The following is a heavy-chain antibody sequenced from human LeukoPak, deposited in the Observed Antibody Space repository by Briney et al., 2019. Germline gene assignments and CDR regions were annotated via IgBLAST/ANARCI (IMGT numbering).Heavy chain of an antibody. Sequence: GGSLRLSCAASGFPLSSHGMSWVRQAPGKGLEWVSAISGSGGSTYYADSVKGRFTISRDNSKNTLYLQMNSLRAEDTAIYYCAKGVYYYDSSGTTHTYSDYWGQGTLVTVSS. CDR2: ISGSGGST. D-gene: IGHD3-22*01. J-gene: IGHJ4*02. V-gene: IGHV3-23*01. CDR3: AKGVYYYDSSGTTHTYSDY. CDR1: GFPLSSHG.